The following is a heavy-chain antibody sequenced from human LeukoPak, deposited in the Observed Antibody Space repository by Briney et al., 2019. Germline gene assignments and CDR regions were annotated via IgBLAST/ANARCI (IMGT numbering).Heavy chain of an antibody. CDR2: ISSNGGAI. V-gene: IGHV3-48*03. Sequence: GGSLRLSCVVSGFTFRTYEMNWVRRAPGKGLEWVSYISSNGGAISYEDSVKGRFTISRDNAKNSLYLQMNSLRPEDTAVYYCAREQTYGDYFDYWGRGTLVTVSS. CDR3: AREQTYGDYFDY. D-gene: IGHD4-17*01. CDR1: GFTFRTYE. J-gene: IGHJ4*02.